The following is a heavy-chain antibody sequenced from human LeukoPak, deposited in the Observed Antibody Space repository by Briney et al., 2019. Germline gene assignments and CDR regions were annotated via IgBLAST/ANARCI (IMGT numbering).Heavy chain of an antibody. D-gene: IGHD2-2*01. Sequence: GGSLRLSCAASGFTFSSYWMSWVRQAPGKGLEWVANIKQDGSEKYYVDSVKGRFTISRDNAKNSLYLQMNSLRAEDTAVYYCARERGYCSSTSCYQHAFDIWRQGTMVTVSS. CDR1: GFTFSSYW. CDR3: ARERGYCSSTSCYQHAFDI. CDR2: IKQDGSEK. J-gene: IGHJ3*02. V-gene: IGHV3-7*01.